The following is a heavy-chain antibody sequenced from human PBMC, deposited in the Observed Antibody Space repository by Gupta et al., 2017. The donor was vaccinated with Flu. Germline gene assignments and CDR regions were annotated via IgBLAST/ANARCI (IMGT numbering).Heavy chain of an antibody. D-gene: IGHD3-22*01. CDR2: INHSGST. V-gene: IGHV4-34*01. J-gene: IGHJ3*02. CDR3: ARPYNYYDSSGPGPWAFEI. Sequence: SWIRQAPGKGLEWIGEINHSGSTNYNPSLKSRVTISVDTSKNQFSLKLSSVTAADTAVYYCARPYNYYDSSGPGPWAFEIWGQGTMVTVAS.